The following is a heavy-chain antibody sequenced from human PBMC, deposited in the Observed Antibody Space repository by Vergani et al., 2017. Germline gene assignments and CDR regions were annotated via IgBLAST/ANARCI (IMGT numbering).Heavy chain of an antibody. V-gene: IGHV3-73*02. J-gene: IGHJ4*02. Sequence: EVQLVESGGGLVQPGGSLKLSCAASGFTFSGSAMHWVRQASGKGLEWVGRIRSKANSYATAYAASVKGRFTISRDDSKNTAYLQMNSLKTEDTAVYYCTSRYDSSGYYYDRVDYWGQGTLVTVSS. CDR2: IRSKANSYAT. CDR1: GFTFSGSA. CDR3: TSRYDSSGYYYDRVDY. D-gene: IGHD3-22*01.